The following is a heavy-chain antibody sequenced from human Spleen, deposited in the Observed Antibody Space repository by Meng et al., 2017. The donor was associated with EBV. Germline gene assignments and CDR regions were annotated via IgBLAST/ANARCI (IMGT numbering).Heavy chain of an antibody. CDR2: LIPMSDAP. Sequence: VPVGAAGAEVKKPGSPVKVSCRPSGGTFRSDAVSWVRQAPGQGLEWMGGLIPMSDAPHYAQKFQGRVTMTADESTSTHYMDLTGLRSDDTAVYYCASESGRGFTPDYWGQGTLVTVSS. V-gene: IGHV1-69*01. J-gene: IGHJ4*02. D-gene: IGHD3-10*01. CDR3: ASESGRGFTPDY. CDR1: GGTFRSDA.